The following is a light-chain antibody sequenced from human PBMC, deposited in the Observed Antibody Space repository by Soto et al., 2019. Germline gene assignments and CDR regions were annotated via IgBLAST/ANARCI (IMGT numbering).Light chain of an antibody. CDR2: GAS. J-gene: IGKJ3*01. CDR1: QSVSSNY. V-gene: IGKV3-20*01. Sequence: EIVVTQSPGTLSLSPGERATLSCRASQSVSSNYLAWYQFKVGQAPRLLIYGASNRPTGIPDRFSGSGSGTDFTLTISRLEPEDSAVYFCQQYGGSPIFTFVPGTKLDIK. CDR3: QQYGGSPIFT.